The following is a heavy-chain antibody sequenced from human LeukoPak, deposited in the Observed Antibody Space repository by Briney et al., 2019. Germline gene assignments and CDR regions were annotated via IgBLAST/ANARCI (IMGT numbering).Heavy chain of an antibody. J-gene: IGHJ6*02. CDR1: GGTFSSYA. Sequence: SVKVSCKASGGTFSSYAISWVRQAPGQGLEWMGRIIPILGIANYAQKFQGRVTITADKSTSTAYMELSSLRSEDTAVYYCAVATINYYYGMDVRGQGTTVTVSS. CDR2: IIPILGIA. V-gene: IGHV1-69*04. CDR3: AVATINYYYGMDV. D-gene: IGHD5-24*01.